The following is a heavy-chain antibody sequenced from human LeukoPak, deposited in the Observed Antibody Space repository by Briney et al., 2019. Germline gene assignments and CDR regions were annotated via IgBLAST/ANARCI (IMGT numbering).Heavy chain of an antibody. CDR1: GYSFTGYY. V-gene: IGHV1-2*02. CDR2: INPNSGVT. Sequence: ASVKVSCKASGYSFTGYYMHWVRQAPGQGLEWMGWINPNSGVTNYGQKFQGRVTMTRDTSITTAYMELNSLRSDDTAVCYCFRQRNSGGYYSNYWGQGTLVTVSS. CDR3: FRQRNSGGYYSNY. J-gene: IGHJ4*02. D-gene: IGHD3-10*01.